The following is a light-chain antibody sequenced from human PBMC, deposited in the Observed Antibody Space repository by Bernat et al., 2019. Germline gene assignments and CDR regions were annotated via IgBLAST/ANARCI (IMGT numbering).Light chain of an antibody. CDR3: QAWDSSAGF. V-gene: IGLV3-1*01. CDR2: RDN. Sequence: SYDLTQPPSVSVSPGQTATITCSGERLGSKFTCWYQQKPGQSPVVVIYRDNKRPSGISERFSGSHSGNTATLTITGTQPMDEADYYCQAWDSSAGFFGGGTKLTVL. CDR1: RLGSKF. J-gene: IGLJ2*01.